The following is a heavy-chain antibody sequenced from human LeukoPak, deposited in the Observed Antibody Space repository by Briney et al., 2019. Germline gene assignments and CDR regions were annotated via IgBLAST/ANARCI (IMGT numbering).Heavy chain of an antibody. CDR2: IYYSGST. Sequence: NTSETLSLTCAVSGGSISSGGYSWSWIRQPPGKGLEWIGYIYYSGSTYYNPSLKSRVTISVDTSKNQFSLKLSSVTAADTAVYYCASTTRGFGFISDYWGQGTLVTVSA. D-gene: IGHD3-16*02. J-gene: IGHJ4*02. CDR3: ASTTRGFGFISDY. CDR1: GGSISSGGYS. V-gene: IGHV4-30-4*07.